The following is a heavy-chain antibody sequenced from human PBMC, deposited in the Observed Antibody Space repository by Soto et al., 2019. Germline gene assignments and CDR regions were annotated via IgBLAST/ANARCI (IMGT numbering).Heavy chain of an antibody. V-gene: IGHV4-31*03. J-gene: IGHJ4*02. Sequence: ASETLSLTCTVSGGSISSGGYYWSWIRQHPGKGLEWIGYIYYSGSTYYNPSLKSRVTISVDTSKNQFSLKLSSVTAADTAVYYCAREKASRTKTFDYWGQGTLVTVSS. CDR2: IYYSGST. CDR3: AREKASRTKTFDY. CDR1: GGSISSGGYY.